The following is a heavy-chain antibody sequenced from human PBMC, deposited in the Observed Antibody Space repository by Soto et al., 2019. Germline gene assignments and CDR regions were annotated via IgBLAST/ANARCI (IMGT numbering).Heavy chain of an antibody. V-gene: IGHV2-5*01. J-gene: IGHJ6*02. CDR3: AHELSGYYYAMDV. CDR2: IYWNGDK. D-gene: IGHD1-7*01. Sequence: QITLQESGPTFVERTQTLTLTCTFSGFSLSSSGVGVGWFRQPPGKALEWLALIYWNGDKTYSPSLKARLSVSRSTSENQVVFTMANVDPVDTATYHCAHELSGYYYAMDVWGRGTSVTVSS. CDR1: GFSLSSSGVG.